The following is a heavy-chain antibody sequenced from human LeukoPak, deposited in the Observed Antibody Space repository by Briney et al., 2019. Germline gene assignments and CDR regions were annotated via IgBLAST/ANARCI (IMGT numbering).Heavy chain of an antibody. Sequence: ASVKVSCKVSGYTFTSYDIHWVRQATGQGLEWMGWMNPNSGNTGYAQKFQGRVTMTRNTSISTAHMELSSLRSEDTAVYYCARAPFPPGDNYWGQGTLVTVSS. D-gene: IGHD2/OR15-2a*01. CDR1: GYTFTSYD. CDR3: ARAPFPPGDNY. V-gene: IGHV1-8*01. J-gene: IGHJ4*02. CDR2: MNPNSGNT.